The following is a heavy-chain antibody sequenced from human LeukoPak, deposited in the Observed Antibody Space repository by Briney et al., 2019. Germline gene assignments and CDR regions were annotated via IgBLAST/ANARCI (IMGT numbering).Heavy chain of an antibody. V-gene: IGHV4-59*08. J-gene: IGHJ4*02. CDR1: GGSISTYY. Sequence: SETLSLTCTVSGGSISTYYWSWIRQPPGKGLEWIGCNYYSGSTSYNPSLKSRVTISVDTSKNQFSLKLSSVTAADTAVYFCARHGSLQLRYFDHWGQGTLVTVSS. D-gene: IGHD1-1*01. CDR3: ARHGSLQLRYFDH. CDR2: NYYSGST.